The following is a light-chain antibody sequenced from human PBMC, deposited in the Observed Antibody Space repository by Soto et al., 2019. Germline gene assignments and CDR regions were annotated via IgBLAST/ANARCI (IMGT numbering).Light chain of an antibody. CDR2: DAS. CDR1: QSVSSY. V-gene: IGKV3-11*01. J-gene: IGKJ3*01. Sequence: EIVLTQSPATLSLSPGERATLSCRASQSVSSYLACYQQKPGHAPRLLIYDASNSATGIPARFSGSGSGTDFTLPISSLEPEDFAVYYCQQRSNWPFTFGPGPKVDIK. CDR3: QQRSNWPFT.